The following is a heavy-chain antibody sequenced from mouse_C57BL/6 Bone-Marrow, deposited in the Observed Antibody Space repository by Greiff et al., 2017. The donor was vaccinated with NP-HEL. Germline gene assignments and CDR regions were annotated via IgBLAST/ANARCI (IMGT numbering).Heavy chain of an antibody. V-gene: IGHV14-4*01. Sequence: EVKLMESGAELVRPGASVKLSCTASGFNIKDDYMHWVKQRPEQGLEWIGWIDPENGDTEYASKFQGKATITADTSSNTAYLQLSSLTSEDTAVYYCALLYAMDYWGQGTSVTVSS. CDR2: IDPENGDT. J-gene: IGHJ4*01. D-gene: IGHD2-10*01. CDR3: ALLYAMDY. CDR1: GFNIKDDY.